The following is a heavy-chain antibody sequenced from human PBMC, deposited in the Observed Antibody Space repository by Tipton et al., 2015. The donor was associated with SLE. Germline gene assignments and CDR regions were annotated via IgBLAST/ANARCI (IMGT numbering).Heavy chain of an antibody. Sequence: TLSLTCAVYGGSFSGYYWSWIRQPPGKGLEWIGEINHSGSTNYNPSLKSRVTISVDKSKNQFSLKLSSVTAADTAVYYCARGGLKQQLDYYYYMDVWGKGTTVTVSS. V-gene: IGHV4-34*01. CDR2: INHSGST. J-gene: IGHJ6*03. CDR3: ARGGLKQQLDYYYYMDV. CDR1: GGSFSGYY. D-gene: IGHD6-13*01.